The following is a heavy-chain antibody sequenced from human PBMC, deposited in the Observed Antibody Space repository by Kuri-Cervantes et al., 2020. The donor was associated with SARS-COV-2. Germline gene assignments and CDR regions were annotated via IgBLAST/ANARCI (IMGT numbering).Heavy chain of an antibody. CDR3: ARLRRHNNGWFATGYYMDV. D-gene: IGHD6-19*01. V-gene: IGHV4-34*01. CDR1: GGSFSNFH. Sequence: SQTLSLTCGVYGGSFSNFHWNWVRQPPGKGLEWIGEINYSGTTNYNPSLKSRVTISVDTSKNQFSLNLTSVTAADTAVYYRARLRRHNNGWFATGYYMDVRGKGTTVTVSS. CDR2: INYSGTT. J-gene: IGHJ6*03.